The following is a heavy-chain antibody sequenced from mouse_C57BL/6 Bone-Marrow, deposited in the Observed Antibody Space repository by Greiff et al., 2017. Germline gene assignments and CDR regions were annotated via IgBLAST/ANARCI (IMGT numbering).Heavy chain of an antibody. Sequence: QVQLQQSGAELARPGASVKLSCKASGYTFTSYGISWVKQRTGQGLEWIGEIYPRSGNTYYNEKFKGKSTLTADKSSSTAYMELRSLTSEGSAVYFCARRYYYGSSYVWYFDVWGTGTTVTVSS. D-gene: IGHD1-1*01. CDR3: ARRYYYGSSYVWYFDV. J-gene: IGHJ1*03. CDR2: IYPRSGNT. CDR1: GYTFTSYG. V-gene: IGHV1-81*01.